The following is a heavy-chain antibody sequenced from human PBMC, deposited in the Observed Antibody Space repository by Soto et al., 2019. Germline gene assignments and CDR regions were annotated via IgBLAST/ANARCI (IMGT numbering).Heavy chain of an antibody. CDR1: GGSISSGGYY. CDR2: IYYSGST. V-gene: IGHV4-31*03. D-gene: IGHD4-17*01. Sequence: LSLTCTVSGGSISSGGYYWSWIRQHPGKGLEWIGYIYYSGSTYYNPSLKSRVTISVDTSKNQFSLKLSSVTAADTAVYYCAREPTVSYYYYYGMDVWGQGTTVTFSS. J-gene: IGHJ6*02. CDR3: AREPTVSYYYYYGMDV.